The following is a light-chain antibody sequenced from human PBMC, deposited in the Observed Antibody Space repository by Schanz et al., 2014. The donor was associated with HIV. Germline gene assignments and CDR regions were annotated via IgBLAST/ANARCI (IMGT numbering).Light chain of an antibody. CDR1: QSVGSN. J-gene: IGKJ3*01. Sequence: EIVVTQSPATLSVSPGERATLSCRASQSVGSNLAWYQQKPGQAPRLLIYDASNRATGIPDRFSGRGSGTDFTLTISSLQPDDFATYYCQEYDSHFFIFGPGTKVDIK. CDR3: QEYDSHFFI. CDR2: DAS. V-gene: IGKV3D-15*01.